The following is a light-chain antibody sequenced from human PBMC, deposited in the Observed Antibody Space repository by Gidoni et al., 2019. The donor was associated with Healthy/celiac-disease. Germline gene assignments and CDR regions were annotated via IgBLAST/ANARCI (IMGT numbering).Light chain of an antibody. CDR2: DAS. CDR3: QQRSNWPPSLT. CDR1: QSVSSY. Sequence: EIVLTQSPATLSLSPGERATLSCRASQSVSSYLAWYQQKPGEAPRLLISDASNRATGIPARFSGSGSGTDVTLTISSLEPEDFAVYYCQQRSNWPPSLTFGGGTKVEIK. V-gene: IGKV3-11*01. J-gene: IGKJ4*01.